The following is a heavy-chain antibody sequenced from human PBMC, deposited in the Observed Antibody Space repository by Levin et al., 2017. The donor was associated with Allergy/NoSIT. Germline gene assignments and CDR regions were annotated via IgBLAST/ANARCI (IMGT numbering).Heavy chain of an antibody. CDR3: ARDFTPYEYSSSSGYYDYYMDG. J-gene: IGHJ6*03. V-gene: IGHV1-2*06. D-gene: IGHD6-6*01. CDR2: INPNSGGT. Sequence: ASVKVSCKASGYTFTGYYMHWVRQAPGQGLEWMGRINPNSGGTNYAQKFQGRVTMTRDTSISTAYMELSRLRSDDTAVYYCARDFTPYEYSSSSGYYDYYMDGWGKGTTVTVSS. CDR1: GYTFTGYY.